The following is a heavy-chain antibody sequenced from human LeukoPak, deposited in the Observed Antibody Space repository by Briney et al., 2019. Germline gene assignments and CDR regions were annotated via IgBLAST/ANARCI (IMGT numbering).Heavy chain of an antibody. D-gene: IGHD3-22*01. CDR1: GYAFSAYY. V-gene: IGHV1-2*02. Sequence: GASVKVSCKASGYAFSAYYMHWVRQAPGQGLEWMGWINPNSGGTNYAQKFQGRVTMTRDTSISTAYMELSRLRSDDTAVYYCARGPDDSSGYYSYFQHWGQGTLVTVSS. CDR2: INPNSGGT. J-gene: IGHJ1*01. CDR3: ARGPDDSSGYYSYFQH.